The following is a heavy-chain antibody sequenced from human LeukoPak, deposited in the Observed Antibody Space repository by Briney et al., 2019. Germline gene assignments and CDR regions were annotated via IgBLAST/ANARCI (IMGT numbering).Heavy chain of an antibody. V-gene: IGHV4-30-4*08. CDR2: IYYSGST. D-gene: IGHD2-2*01. CDR1: GGSISSGDYY. J-gene: IGHJ3*02. Sequence: PSQTLSLTCTVSGGSISSGDYYWSWIRQPPGKGLEWIGYIYYSGSTYYNPSLKSRVTISVDTSKNQFSLKLSSVTAADTAVYYCARVVVVPAANDAFDIWGQGTMVTVSS. CDR3: ARVVVVPAANDAFDI.